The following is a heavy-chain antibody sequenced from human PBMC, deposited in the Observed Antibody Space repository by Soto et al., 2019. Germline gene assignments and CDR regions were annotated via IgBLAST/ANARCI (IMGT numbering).Heavy chain of an antibody. J-gene: IGHJ6*02. CDR2: IDWDDDK. CDR3: ARITSGYSYGMYYYYGMDV. V-gene: IGHV2-70*01. D-gene: IGHD5-18*01. CDR1: GFSLSTSGMC. Sequence: GSGPTLVNPTQTLTLTCTFSGFSLSTSGMCVSWIRQPPGKALEWLALIDWDDDKYYSTSLKTRLTISKDTSKNQVVLTMTNMDPVDTATYYCARITSGYSYGMYYYYGMDVWGQGTTVTVSS.